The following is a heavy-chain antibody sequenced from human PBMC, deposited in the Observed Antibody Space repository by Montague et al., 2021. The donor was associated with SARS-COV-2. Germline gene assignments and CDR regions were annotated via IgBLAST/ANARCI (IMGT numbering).Heavy chain of an antibody. CDR3: ARSHELWFGENPQGPGAFDI. CDR2: ISSSSSYI. V-gene: IGHV3-21*01. D-gene: IGHD3-10*01. J-gene: IGHJ3*02. CDR1: GFTFSSYS. Sequence: SRSLSFSASGFTFSSYSMNWVRQAPGKGLEWVSSISSSSSYIYYADSVKGRFTISRDNAKNSLYLQMNSLRAEDTAVYYCARSHELWFGENPQGPGAFDIWGQGTMVTVSS.